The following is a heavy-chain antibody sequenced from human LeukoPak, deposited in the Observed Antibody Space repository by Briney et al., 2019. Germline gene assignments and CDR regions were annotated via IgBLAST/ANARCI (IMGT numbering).Heavy chain of an antibody. CDR3: ARVLGDWYDSSGDRAAFDI. D-gene: IGHD3-22*01. V-gene: IGHV4-59*01. J-gene: IGHJ3*02. Sequence: SETLSLTCTVSGGSISSYYWSWIRQPPGKGLEWIGYIYYSGSTNYNPSLKSRVTISVDTSKNQFSLKLRSVTAADTAVYYCARVLGDWYDSSGDRAAFDIWGQGTMVTVSS. CDR2: IYYSGST. CDR1: GGSISSYY.